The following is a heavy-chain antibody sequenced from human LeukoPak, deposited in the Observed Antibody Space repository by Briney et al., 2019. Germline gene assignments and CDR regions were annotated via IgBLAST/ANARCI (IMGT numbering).Heavy chain of an antibody. V-gene: IGHV1-3*01. CDR3: ARWNRRGSGSYFDY. CDR2: INAGNGNR. J-gene: IGHJ4*02. CDR1: QYIFTSYV. D-gene: IGHD3-10*01. Sequence: GASVKASYKPSQYIFTSYVIHRGSRPPGQRRGWRGLINAGNGNRKYSQKFQCRGTITRDTSASPAYMELSSLRSEDTAVYYCARWNRRGSGSYFDYWGQGTLVTVSS.